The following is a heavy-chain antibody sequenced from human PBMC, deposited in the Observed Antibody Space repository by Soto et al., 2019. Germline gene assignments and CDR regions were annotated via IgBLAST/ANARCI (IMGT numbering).Heavy chain of an antibody. Sequence: QITLKESGPTLVKPTQTLTLTCTFSGFSLSTSGVGVGWIRQPPGKALEWLALIYWDDDKRYSASLKIRLTSTQDTYKNQVVLTMTNMDPVDTATYYCAHLSDSSGSYYGWDWFDPWGQGTLVTVSS. J-gene: IGHJ5*02. CDR2: IYWDDDK. CDR3: AHLSDSSGSYYGWDWFDP. CDR1: GFSLSTSGVG. D-gene: IGHD3-22*01. V-gene: IGHV2-5*02.